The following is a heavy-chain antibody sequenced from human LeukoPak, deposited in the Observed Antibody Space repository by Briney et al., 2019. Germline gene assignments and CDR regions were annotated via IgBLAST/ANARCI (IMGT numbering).Heavy chain of an antibody. J-gene: IGHJ4*02. V-gene: IGHV1-69*13. CDR2: IKPIFGTA. Sequence: SLKVSCKASGGNFSGYAISWVRQAPGQGLEWMGGIKPIFGTANYAQKFQGRVTITADESTSTAYMELSSLRSEDTAVYYCARERGDYYDSSGYYRGYFDYWGQGTLVTVSS. CDR3: ARERGDYYDSSGYYRGYFDY. CDR1: GGNFSGYA. D-gene: IGHD3-22*01.